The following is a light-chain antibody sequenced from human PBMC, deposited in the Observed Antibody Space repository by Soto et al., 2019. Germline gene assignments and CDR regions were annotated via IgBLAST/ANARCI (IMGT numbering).Light chain of an antibody. V-gene: IGKV3-11*01. CDR2: DAS. CDR1: QSIGTF. J-gene: IGKJ4*01. CDR3: QQRLAWHRV. Sequence: EIVLTQSPATLSLSPGERATLSCRASQSIGTFLVWYQQKPGQAPRLLIYDASKRATGIPDRFSGSGSGTDFTLSISRLEPEDSAVYYCQQRLAWHRVFGGGTKME.